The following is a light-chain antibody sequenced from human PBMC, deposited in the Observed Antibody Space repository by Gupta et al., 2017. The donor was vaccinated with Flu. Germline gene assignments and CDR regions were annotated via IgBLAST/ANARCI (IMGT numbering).Light chain of an antibody. CDR1: QGVSKY. CDR3: QQANNFPIT. V-gene: IGKV1-12*01. Sequence: DIQMTQSPSSVSASVGDRVTVTCRASQGVSKYVAWYQQKPGDAPKLLIYTTSTLQGGVPSMFSGSGSGTDFTLTISSLQPEDSATYYCQQANNFPITFGQGTRMEIK. J-gene: IGKJ5*01. CDR2: TTS.